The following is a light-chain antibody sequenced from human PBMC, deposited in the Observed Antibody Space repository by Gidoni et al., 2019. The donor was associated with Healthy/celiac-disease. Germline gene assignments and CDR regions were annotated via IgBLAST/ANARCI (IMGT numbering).Light chain of an antibody. J-gene: IGKJ4*01. CDR3: QQYNSYSPLT. CDR1: QSMSSW. Sequence: DIQMTQSPSTLSASVGDRVTITCRASQSMSSWLACYQQKPVKAPTLLIYKASSLESGVPSRFSGSGSGTEFTLPISSLQPDDFATYYCQQYNSYSPLTFGGGTKVEIK. V-gene: IGKV1-5*03. CDR2: KAS.